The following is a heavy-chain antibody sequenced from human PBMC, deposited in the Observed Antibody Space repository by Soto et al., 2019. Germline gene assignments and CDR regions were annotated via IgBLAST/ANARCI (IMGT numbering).Heavy chain of an antibody. J-gene: IGHJ5*02. Sequence: QVQLVESGGGVVQPGRSLRLSCEASGITFRGYAMHWVRQAPGQGLEWVAVISYDGMTKKYADSVKGRLTISRDDSKNTLHLQMNSLRVDDTAVYFCAKAPRREGSFDPWGQGTLVTDSS. CDR3: AKAPRREGSFDP. CDR2: ISYDGMTK. D-gene: IGHD3-10*01. V-gene: IGHV3-30*04. CDR1: GITFRGYA.